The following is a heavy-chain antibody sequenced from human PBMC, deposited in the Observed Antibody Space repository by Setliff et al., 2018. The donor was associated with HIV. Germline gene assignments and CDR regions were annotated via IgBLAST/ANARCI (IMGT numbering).Heavy chain of an antibody. CDR1: GGSISSHY. J-gene: IGHJ4*02. V-gene: IGHV3-48*01. Sequence: PSETLSLTCTVSGGSISSHYWSWIRQAPGKGLECVSYITSSSDTTYYGDSVQGRFTTSRDNAKNSLYLQMNSLRADDTAVYYCARSMSGWSVDYWGQGIQVTSPQ. CDR3: ARSMSGWSVDY. D-gene: IGHD6-19*01. CDR2: ITSSSDTT.